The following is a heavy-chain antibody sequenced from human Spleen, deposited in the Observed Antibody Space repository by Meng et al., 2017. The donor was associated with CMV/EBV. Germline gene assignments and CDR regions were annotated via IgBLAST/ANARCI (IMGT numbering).Heavy chain of an antibody. CDR2: IKYDGTYA. CDR3: VRDGDRWNFDH. CDR1: GFRFSNFW. V-gene: IGHV3-74*01. J-gene: IGHJ4*02. D-gene: IGHD2-15*01. Sequence: SCETAGFRFSNFWMHWVRQGPGKGLIWVARIKYDGTYANYADSVQGRFTISRDNAGDRLHLQMNSLRVEDTAVYYCVRDGDRWNFDHWGRGTLVTVSS.